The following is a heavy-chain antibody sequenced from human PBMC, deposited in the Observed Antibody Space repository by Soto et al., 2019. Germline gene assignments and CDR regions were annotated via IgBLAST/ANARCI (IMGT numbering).Heavy chain of an antibody. V-gene: IGHV1-69*13. J-gene: IGHJ6*02. Sequence: SVKVSCKASRVAFSKFIVTWVRQAPGLGLEWVGGIIPIFGTANYAQKFQGRVTITAHESTSTSYMEVNNLRSEDTAVYYCAKVRYSSPMGYYYGMDVWGQGTTVTVSS. CDR1: RVAFSKFI. CDR3: AKVRYSSPMGYYYGMDV. CDR2: IIPIFGTA. D-gene: IGHD6-19*01.